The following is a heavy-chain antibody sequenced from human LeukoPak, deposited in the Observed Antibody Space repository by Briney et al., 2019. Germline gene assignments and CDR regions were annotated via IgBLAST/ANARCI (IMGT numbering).Heavy chain of an antibody. D-gene: IGHD3-22*01. CDR3: ARLRRNSDSSGYYYYYDY. CDR1: GYTFSSFS. V-gene: IGHV3-21*01. CDR2: ISVRSNYI. Sequence: GGSLRLSCAASGYTFSSFSINWVRQAPGKGLEWVSSISVRSNYIYYADSVRGRFSISRDDARNSLYLQMDSLRGDDTAVYYCARLRRNSDSSGYYYYYDYWGQGILVTVSS. J-gene: IGHJ4*02.